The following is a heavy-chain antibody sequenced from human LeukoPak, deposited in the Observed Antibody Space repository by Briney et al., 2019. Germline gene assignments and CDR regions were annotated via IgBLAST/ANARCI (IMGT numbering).Heavy chain of an antibody. Sequence: ASVKVSCKASGYTFTGYYMHWVRQAPGQGLEWMGWINPNSGGTNYAQKFQGRVTMTRDTSISTAYMELSRLRSDDTAVYYCARASRRDSSSWSHWGQGTLVTVSS. CDR2: INPNSGGT. CDR1: GYTFTGYY. CDR3: ARASRRDSSSWSH. V-gene: IGHV1-2*02. D-gene: IGHD6-13*01. J-gene: IGHJ4*02.